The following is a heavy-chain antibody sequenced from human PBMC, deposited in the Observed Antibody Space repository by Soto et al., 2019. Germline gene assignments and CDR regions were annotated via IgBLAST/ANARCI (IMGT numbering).Heavy chain of an antibody. D-gene: IGHD1-26*01. CDR2: IFHTGTT. CDR1: GGSVSSGNYY. J-gene: IGHJ4*02. Sequence: QVQLQESGSGLVKPSETLSLTCTVSGGSVSSGNYYWSWIRQPPGKGLEWIGYIFHTGTTNYNPSRQSRVTISLDTSMNQFSLKLSSVTPADTAVYYCTRAPVSGSYCFDFWGQGTPVTVSS. V-gene: IGHV4-61*01. CDR3: TRAPVSGSYCFDF.